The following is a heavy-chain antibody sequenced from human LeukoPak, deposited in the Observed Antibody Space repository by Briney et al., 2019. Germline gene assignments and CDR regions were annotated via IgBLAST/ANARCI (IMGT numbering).Heavy chain of an antibody. CDR1: GVSFSSYW. Sequence: PGGSLGLSCAASGVSFSSYWMHWVRQAPGKGLVWVSRINSDGRSTTYADSVKGRFTISKDNAKNTLYLQMNSLRAEDTAVYYCARGSQGSIFDYWGQGTLVTVPS. CDR2: INSDGRST. V-gene: IGHV3-74*01. CDR3: ARGSQGSIFDY. J-gene: IGHJ4*02.